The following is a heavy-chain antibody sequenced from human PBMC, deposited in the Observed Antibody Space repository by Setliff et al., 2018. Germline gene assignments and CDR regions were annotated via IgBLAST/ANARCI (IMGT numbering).Heavy chain of an antibody. CDR2: INPNSGGT. Sequence: ASVKVSCKASGYTFTGYYMHWVRQAPGQGLEWMGWINPNSGGTNYAQKFQGRVTMTRDTSISTAYMELSRLRSEDTAVYYCARGLYDSGRTPFQHWGQGTLVTVSS. V-gene: IGHV1-2*02. D-gene: IGHD3-10*01. CDR1: GYTFTGYY. CDR3: ARGLYDSGRTPFQH. J-gene: IGHJ1*01.